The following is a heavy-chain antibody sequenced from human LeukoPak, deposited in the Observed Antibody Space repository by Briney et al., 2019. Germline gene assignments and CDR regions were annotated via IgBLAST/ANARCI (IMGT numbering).Heavy chain of an antibody. D-gene: IGHD4-17*01. Sequence: PSETLSLTCTVSGGSISSYYWSWIRQPPGKGLEWIGYIYYSGSTNYNPSLKGRVTISVDTSKNQFSLKLSSVTAADTAVYYCARDRGVTTPDAFDIWGQGTMVTVSS. J-gene: IGHJ3*02. CDR1: GGSISSYY. V-gene: IGHV4-59*01. CDR2: IYYSGST. CDR3: ARDRGVTTPDAFDI.